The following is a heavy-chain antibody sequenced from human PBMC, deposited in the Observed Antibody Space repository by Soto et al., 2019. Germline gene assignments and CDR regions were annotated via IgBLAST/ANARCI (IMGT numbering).Heavy chain of an antibody. D-gene: IGHD7-27*01. CDR2: ISGTGGST. V-gene: IGHV3-23*01. CDR3: AKGELLTGVASFDY. CDR1: VFAFSKHA. J-gene: IGHJ4*02. Sequence: GGALRLPWAASVFAFSKHAMSWVRQTPGKGLEWPSTISGTGGSTYSADSVKGRFTISRDNSKTTLYLQMNSLRAEDTAIYYCAKGELLTGVASFDYWGLGTLVTVSS.